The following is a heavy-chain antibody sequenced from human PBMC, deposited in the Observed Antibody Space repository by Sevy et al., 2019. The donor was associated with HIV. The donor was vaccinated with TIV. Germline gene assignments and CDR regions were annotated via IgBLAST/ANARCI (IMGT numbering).Heavy chain of an antibody. CDR3: ASTIDYDSSGYYFNFDY. V-gene: IGHV3-23*01. D-gene: IGHD3-22*01. CDR2: ISGSGGST. J-gene: IGHJ4*02. Sequence: GGSLRLSCAASGFTFNSYAMGWVRQAPGKGLKWVSGISGSGGSTYYADSVKGRFTISRDNSKNTLYLQMKSLRAEDTAAYYCASTIDYDSSGYYFNFDYWGQRILVTVSS. CDR1: GFTFNSYA.